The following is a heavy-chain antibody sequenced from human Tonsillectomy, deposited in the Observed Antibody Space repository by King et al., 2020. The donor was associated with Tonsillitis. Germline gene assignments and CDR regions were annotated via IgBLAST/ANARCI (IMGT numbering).Heavy chain of an antibody. J-gene: IGHJ1*01. CDR2: IYYSGST. CDR1: GGSISSGGHY. D-gene: IGHD3-22*01. Sequence: VQLQESGPGLVKPSQTLSLTCTVSGGSISSGGHYWNWIRQHPGEGLEWIGYIYYSGSTYYNPSLKGRVRISVDTSQNQFSLKLSSVTAADTAVYYCASRSTYYYDSSGYPLEYFQHWGQGTLVTVSS. CDR3: ASRSTYYYDSSGYPLEYFQH. V-gene: IGHV4-31*03.